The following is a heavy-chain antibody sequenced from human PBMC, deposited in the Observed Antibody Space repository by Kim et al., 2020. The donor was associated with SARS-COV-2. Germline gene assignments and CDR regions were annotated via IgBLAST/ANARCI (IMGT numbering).Heavy chain of an antibody. J-gene: IGHJ4*02. CDR3: ARGYLGVTTGTTFPDY. CDR2: MNPNSGNT. CDR1: GYTFTSYD. Sequence: ASVKVSCKASGYTFTSYDINWVRQATGQGLEWMGWMNPNSGNTGYAQKFQGRVTMTRNTSISTAYMELSSLRSEDTAVYYCARGYLGVTTGTTFPDYLGQGTLVTVSS. V-gene: IGHV1-8*01. D-gene: IGHD1-1*01.